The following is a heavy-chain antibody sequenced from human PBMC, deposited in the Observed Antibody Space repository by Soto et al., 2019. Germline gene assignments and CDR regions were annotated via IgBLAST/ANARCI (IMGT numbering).Heavy chain of an antibody. CDR2: IYYSGST. V-gene: IGHV4-39*01. D-gene: IGHD1-1*01. CDR3: ARRSHRSPGPFDP. J-gene: IGHJ5*02. CDR1: GGSISSSSYY. Sequence: QLQLQESGPGLVKPSETLSLTCTVSGGSISSSSYYWGWIRQPPGKGLEWIGSIYYSGSTYYNPSLKSRVTISVDTSKNQFSLKLSSVTAADTAVYYCARRSHRSPGPFDPWGQGTLVTVSS.